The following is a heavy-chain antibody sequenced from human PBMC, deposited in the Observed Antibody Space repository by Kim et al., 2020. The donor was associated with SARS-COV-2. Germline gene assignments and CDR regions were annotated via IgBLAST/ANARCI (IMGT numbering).Heavy chain of an antibody. J-gene: IGHJ4*02. D-gene: IGHD3-22*01. CDR1: GYSFTSYW. CDR2: IDPSDSYT. Sequence: GESLKISCKGSGYSFTSYWISWVRQMPGKGLEWMGRIDPSDSYTNYSPSFQGHVTISADKSISTAYLQWSSLKASDTAMYYCATQDFSSYDSSGNPDYYFDYWGQGTLVTVSS. V-gene: IGHV5-10-1*01. CDR3: ATQDFSSYDSSGNPDYYFDY.